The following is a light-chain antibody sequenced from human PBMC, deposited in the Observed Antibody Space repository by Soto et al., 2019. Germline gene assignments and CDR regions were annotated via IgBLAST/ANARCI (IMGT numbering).Light chain of an antibody. CDR3: QKYNSDPWA. CDR2: GAS. Sequence: DIQMTQSPSFLSASVGDRVTITCRASQDINNYLAWYQQKPGKVPKLLISGASTLQSGVPSRFGGSGSGTDFTLTISSLQPEDVATYYCQKYNSDPWAFGQGTKVEIK. J-gene: IGKJ1*01. CDR1: QDINNY. V-gene: IGKV1-27*01.